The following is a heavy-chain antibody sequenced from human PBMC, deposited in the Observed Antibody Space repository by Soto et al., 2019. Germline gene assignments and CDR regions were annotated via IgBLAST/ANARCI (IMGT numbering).Heavy chain of an antibody. Sequence: ESGGGLVQPGGSLRLSCAASGFTFSSYWMTWVRQAPGKGLEWVANIKQDGSEEYYVDSVKGRFTISRDNAKNSLYLQMNSLRAEDTAVYYCARGAVPTWGSYPLDYWGQGTLVTVSS. D-gene: IGHD3-16*02. J-gene: IGHJ4*02. CDR1: GFTFSSYW. V-gene: IGHV3-7*04. CDR3: ARGAVPTWGSYPLDY. CDR2: IKQDGSEE.